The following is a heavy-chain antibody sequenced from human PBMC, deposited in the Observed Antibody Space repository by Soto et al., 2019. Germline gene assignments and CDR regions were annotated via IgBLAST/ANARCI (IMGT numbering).Heavy chain of an antibody. J-gene: IGHJ5*02. CDR3: ARDNSRTFPAAPGDKKSDSSGWWFDP. V-gene: IGHV5-51*01. D-gene: IGHD6-13*01. Sequence: GESLKISCKASGYSFTTSWIGWVRQMPGKGLEWVGIIYPGDSDTRYSPSFLGQVTISADKSISTAYLQWNSLKASDTAIYYCARDNSRTFPAAPGDKKSDSSGWWFDPWGQGTLVTVSS. CDR2: IYPGDSDT. CDR1: GYSFTTSW.